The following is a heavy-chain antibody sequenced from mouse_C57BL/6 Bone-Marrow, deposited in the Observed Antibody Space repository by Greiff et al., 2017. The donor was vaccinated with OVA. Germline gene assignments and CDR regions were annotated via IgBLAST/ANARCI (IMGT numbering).Heavy chain of an antibody. V-gene: IGHV1-69*01. J-gene: IGHJ2*01. CDR3: AREEGSFDY. CDR1: GYTFTSYW. CDR2: IDPSASYT. Sequence: VQLQQSGAELVMPGASVKLSCKASGYTFTSYWMHWVKQRPGQGLEWIGEIDPSASYTTYNQKFKGKSTLTVDKSSSTAYMQLSSLTSEDAAVYYCAREEGSFDYGGQGTTLTVSA.